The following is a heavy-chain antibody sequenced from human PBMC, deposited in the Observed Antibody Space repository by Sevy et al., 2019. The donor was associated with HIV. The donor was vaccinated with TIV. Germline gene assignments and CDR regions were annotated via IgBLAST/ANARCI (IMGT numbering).Heavy chain of an antibody. J-gene: IGHJ4*02. Sequence: GGSLRLSCAASVFTFSKYWMGWVRQAPGKGLEWVANIKQDAGQKYYVDSVKGRFTISRDNAKNSLYLQMNSLRAEDMAVYFCARDDGNYYFHYWGQGTLVTVSS. CDR2: IKQDAGQK. D-gene: IGHD1-7*01. CDR3: ARDDGNYYFHY. CDR1: VFTFSKYW. V-gene: IGHV3-7*01.